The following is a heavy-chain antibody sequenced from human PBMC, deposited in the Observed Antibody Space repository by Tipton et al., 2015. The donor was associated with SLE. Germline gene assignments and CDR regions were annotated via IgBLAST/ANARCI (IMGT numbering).Heavy chain of an antibody. CDR1: GLNFGIFG. Sequence: SLRLSCAASGLNFGIFGINWVRQIPGRGLEWLAISYRGGPTYYADSVKGRFTVSRDESTSILYLQMDSLTGGDTAVYYCVKDARTYVNFDYYYDVWGRGTLVTVSS. J-gene: IGHJ2*01. D-gene: IGHD5-12*01. V-gene: IGHV3-23*03. CDR3: VKDARTYVNFDYYYDV. CDR2: ISYRGGPT.